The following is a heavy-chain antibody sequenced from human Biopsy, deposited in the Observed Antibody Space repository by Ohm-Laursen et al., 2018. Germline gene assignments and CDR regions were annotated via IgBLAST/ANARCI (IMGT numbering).Heavy chain of an antibody. CDR3: AKDRRTMRVWYFDL. J-gene: IGHJ2*01. Sequence: SLRLSCTASGFTFSDFYMSWVRQAPGKGLEWVSGISSTGNSTYYADSVKGRFTISRDNSKNTLYLQLNSLRVEDTALYYCAKDRRTMRVWYFDLWGRGTLVTVSS. CDR2: ISSTGNST. D-gene: IGHD4/OR15-4a*01. V-gene: IGHV3-23*01. CDR1: GFTFSDFY.